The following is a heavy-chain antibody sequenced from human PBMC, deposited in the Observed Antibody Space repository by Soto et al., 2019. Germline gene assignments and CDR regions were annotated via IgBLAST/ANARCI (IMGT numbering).Heavy chain of an antibody. CDR3: ARAEGHIAVAGNGERAFDI. Sequence: GASVKVSCKASGYTFTSYYMHWVRQAPGQGLEWIGIINPSGGSTSYAQKFQGRVTMTRDTSTSTVYMELSSLRSEDTAVYYCARAEGHIAVAGNGERAFDIWGQGTMVTVSS. CDR2: INPSGGST. CDR1: GYTFTSYY. V-gene: IGHV1-46*03. D-gene: IGHD6-19*01. J-gene: IGHJ3*02.